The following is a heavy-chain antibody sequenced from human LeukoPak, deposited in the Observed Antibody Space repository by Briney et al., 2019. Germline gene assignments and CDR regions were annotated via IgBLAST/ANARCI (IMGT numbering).Heavy chain of an antibody. CDR3: ARVKVVVVPAADRFDY. Sequence: ASVKVSCKASGYTFTSYGISWVRQAPGQGLEWMRWISAYNGNTNYAQKLQGRVTMTTDTSTSTAYMELRSLRSDDTAVYYCARVKVVVVPAADRFDYWGQGTLVTVSS. D-gene: IGHD2-2*01. CDR1: GYTFTSYG. J-gene: IGHJ4*02. CDR2: ISAYNGNT. V-gene: IGHV1-18*01.